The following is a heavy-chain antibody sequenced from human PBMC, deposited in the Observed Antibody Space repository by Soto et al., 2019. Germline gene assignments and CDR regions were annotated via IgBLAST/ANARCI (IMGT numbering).Heavy chain of an antibody. CDR3: ARNEEAMVTFPWFDP. CDR1: GYTFTSYY. Sequence: ASVKVSCKASGYTFTSYYMHWVRQAPGQGLEWMGIINPSGGSTSYAQKFQGRVTMTRDTSTSTVYMELSSLRSEDTAVYYCARNEEAMVTFPWFDPWGQGTLVTVSS. CDR2: INPSGGST. J-gene: IGHJ5*02. D-gene: IGHD5-18*01. V-gene: IGHV1-46*03.